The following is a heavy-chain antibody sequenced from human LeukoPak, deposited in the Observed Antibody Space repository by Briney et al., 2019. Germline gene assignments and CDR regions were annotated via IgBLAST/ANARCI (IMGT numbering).Heavy chain of an antibody. V-gene: IGHV4-59*01. Sequence: SETLSLTCTVSGGSLSGYYWSWIRQPPGKGLEWIGYIYSSGSTSYNPSLKSRVTISVDTSKNQFSLKLGSVTAADTAVYYCARGPGTGNWYYYDMDVWGQGTTVTLSS. D-gene: IGHD1-1*01. J-gene: IGHJ6*02. CDR1: GGSLSGYY. CDR2: IYSSGST. CDR3: ARGPGTGNWYYYDMDV.